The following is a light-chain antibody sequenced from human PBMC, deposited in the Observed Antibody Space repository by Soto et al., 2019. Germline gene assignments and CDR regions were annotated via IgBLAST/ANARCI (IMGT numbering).Light chain of an antibody. Sequence: EIVMTQSPATLSLSPGERAALSCMASQSINSELAWYQQKPGQPPRLLIYGASTRATGVPARFTGTESGSEFTRTISGLQSEDFAVYYCQQGHNWPLTFGQGTRLEI. CDR3: QQGHNWPLT. V-gene: IGKV3-15*01. CDR1: QSINSE. J-gene: IGKJ2*01. CDR2: GAS.